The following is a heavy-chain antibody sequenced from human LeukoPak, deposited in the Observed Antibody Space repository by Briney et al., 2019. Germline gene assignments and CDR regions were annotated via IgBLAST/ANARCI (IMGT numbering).Heavy chain of an antibody. V-gene: IGHV3-33*06. J-gene: IGHJ4*02. CDR2: IWYDGSNK. Sequence: HSGRSLRLSCAASGFTFSSYGMHWVRQAPGKGLEWVAVIWYDGSNKYYADSVKGRFTISRDNSKNTLYLQMDSLRAEDTAVYYCAKDVSEQLVPLDYWGQGTLVTVSS. CDR1: GFTFSSYG. CDR3: AKDVSEQLVPLDY. D-gene: IGHD6-13*01.